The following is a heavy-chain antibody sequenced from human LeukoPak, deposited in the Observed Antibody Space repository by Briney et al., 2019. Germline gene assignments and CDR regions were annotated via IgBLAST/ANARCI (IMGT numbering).Heavy chain of an antibody. CDR1: GGSISTYY. D-gene: IGHD5-12*01. J-gene: IGHJ6*02. V-gene: IGHV4-59*01. CDR2: IYYSGST. Sequence: KSSETLSLTCTVSGGSISTYYWSWTRQPPGKGLEWIGYIYYSGSTNYNASLKSRVTISVDTSKNQFSLKLSSVTAADTAVYYCARGGTIRNGMDVWGQGTTVTVSS. CDR3: ARGGTIRNGMDV.